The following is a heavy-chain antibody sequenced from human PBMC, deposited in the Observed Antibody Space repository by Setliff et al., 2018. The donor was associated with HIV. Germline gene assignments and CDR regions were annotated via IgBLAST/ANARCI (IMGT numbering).Heavy chain of an antibody. Sequence: SETLSLTCTVSGGSISSSSYYWGWIRQPPGKGLEWIGSIYYSGSTYYNPSLKSRVTISVDTSKNQFSLKLSSVTAADTAVYYCAREQYHFVVDYYYYYGMDVWGQGNTVTVSS. CDR2: IYYSGST. J-gene: IGHJ6*02. CDR1: GGSISSSSYY. V-gene: IGHV4-39*02. CDR3: AREQYHFVVDYYYYYGMDV. D-gene: IGHD2-15*01.